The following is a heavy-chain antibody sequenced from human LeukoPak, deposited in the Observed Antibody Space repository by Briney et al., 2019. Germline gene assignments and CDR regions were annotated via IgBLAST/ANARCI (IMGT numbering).Heavy chain of an antibody. J-gene: IGHJ4*02. V-gene: IGHV4-39*02. CDR3: ARSPNTAMVPYYFDY. CDR1: GGSVSSSTYF. D-gene: IGHD5-18*01. Sequence: SETLSLTCSVSGGSVSSSTYFWGWIRQPPGKGLEWIGSCSYGGNSYYNPSLMSRVTISVDTSKNHLSLRLRSVTAADTAVYYCARSPNTAMVPYYFDYWGQGTLVTVSS. CDR2: CSYGGNS.